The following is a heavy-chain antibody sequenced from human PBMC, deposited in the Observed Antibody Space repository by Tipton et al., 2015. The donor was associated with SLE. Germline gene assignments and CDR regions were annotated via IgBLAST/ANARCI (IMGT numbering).Heavy chain of an antibody. CDR3: ASRSWSIAVCAFGI. V-gene: IGHV1-18*04. D-gene: IGHD6-6*01. CDR1: GYTFSTHD. CDR2: ISAYNGNT. J-gene: IGHJ3*02. Sequence: QVQLVQSGAEVKKPGASVKVSCKASGYTFSTHDISWVRQAPGQGLEWMGWISAYNGNTNYAQKLQGRVTMTTDTSTSTAYMELRSLRSDDTAVYYCASRSWSIAVCAFGIWGQGTMVTVSS.